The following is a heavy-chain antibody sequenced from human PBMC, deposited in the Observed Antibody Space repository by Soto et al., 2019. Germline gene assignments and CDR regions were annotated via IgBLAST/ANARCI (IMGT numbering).Heavy chain of an antibody. D-gene: IGHD3-3*01. Sequence: PGGSLRLSCAASGFTFDDYAMHWVRQAPGKGLEWVSGISWNSGSIGYADSVKGRFTISRDNAKNSLYLQMNSLRAEDTALYYCAKDTAANLLEWSTTPRGYYYGMDVWGQGTAVTVSS. CDR2: ISWNSGSI. CDR1: GFTFDDYA. CDR3: AKDTAANLLEWSTTPRGYYYGMDV. V-gene: IGHV3-9*01. J-gene: IGHJ6*02.